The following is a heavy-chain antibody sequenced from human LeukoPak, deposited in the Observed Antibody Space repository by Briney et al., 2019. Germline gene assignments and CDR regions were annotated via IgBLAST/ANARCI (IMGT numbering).Heavy chain of an antibody. CDR1: GFTFSSYG. Sequence: GGSLRLSCAASGFTFSSYGMHWVRQAPGKGLEWVAVISYDGSNKYYADSVKGRFTISRDNSKNTLYLQMNSLRAEDTAVYYCARDSGSYKTRYYYYGMDVWGQGTTVTVSS. D-gene: IGHD1-26*01. CDR2: ISYDGSNK. V-gene: IGHV3-30*03. J-gene: IGHJ6*02. CDR3: ARDSGSYKTRYYYYGMDV.